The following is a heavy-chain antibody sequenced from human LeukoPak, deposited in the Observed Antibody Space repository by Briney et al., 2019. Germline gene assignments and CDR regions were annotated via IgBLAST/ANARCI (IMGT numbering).Heavy chain of an antibody. Sequence: GGSLRLSCAASGFTFGGYAMSWVRQAPGKGLEWVSAISVDGSHTYYADSVKGRFTISRDNSKNTLYLHMNSLRAEDTAVYYGAKERAGYTNPYYFDYWGQGTLVTVSS. J-gene: IGHJ4*02. CDR3: AKERAGYTNPYYFDY. V-gene: IGHV3-23*01. CDR2: ISVDGSHT. CDR1: GFTFGGYA. D-gene: IGHD3-16*02.